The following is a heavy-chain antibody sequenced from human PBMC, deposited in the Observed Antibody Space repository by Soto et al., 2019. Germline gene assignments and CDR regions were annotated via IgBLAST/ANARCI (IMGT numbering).Heavy chain of an antibody. Sequence: VQLVQSGAEVKKPGESLRISCKGSGYSFTSYWISWVRQMPGKGLEWMGRIDPSDSYTNYSPSFQGHVTISADKSITADTLQWSGLKASDTAIYYCGRGGRYSSGWLFHHWGKGTLVTVSS. D-gene: IGHD6-25*01. J-gene: IGHJ1*01. CDR3: GRGGRYSSGWLFHH. V-gene: IGHV5-10-1*03. CDR2: IDPSDSYT. CDR1: GYSFTSYW.